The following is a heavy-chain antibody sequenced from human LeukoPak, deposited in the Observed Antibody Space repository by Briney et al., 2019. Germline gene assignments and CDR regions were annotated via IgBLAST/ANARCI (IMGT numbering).Heavy chain of an antibody. D-gene: IGHD3-22*01. J-gene: IGHJ5*02. CDR1: GFTFDDYT. V-gene: IGHV3-43*01. Sequence: GGSLRLSCAASGFTFDDYTMHWVRQAPGKGLEWVSLISWDGGSTYYADSVKGRFTISRDNSKNSLYLQMNSLRTEDTALYYCAGSSGYHGDWFDPWGQGTLVTVSS. CDR2: ISWDGGST. CDR3: AGSSGYHGDWFDP.